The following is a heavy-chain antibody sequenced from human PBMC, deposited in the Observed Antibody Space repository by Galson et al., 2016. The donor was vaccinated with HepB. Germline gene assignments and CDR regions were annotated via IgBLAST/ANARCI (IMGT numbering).Heavy chain of an antibody. Sequence: SLRLSCAASGFLFDSYWIHWVRQAPGKGLVWVSRINSYGTITSYADSVKGRFIISRDNAKRMVYLQMDNLRAEDTAVYYCARPPGTSGRYAMEVWGKGTAVKFSS. CDR3: ARPPGTSGRYAMEV. CDR1: GFLFDSYW. J-gene: IGHJ6*04. CDR2: INSYGTIT. V-gene: IGHV3-74*01. D-gene: IGHD1-1*01.